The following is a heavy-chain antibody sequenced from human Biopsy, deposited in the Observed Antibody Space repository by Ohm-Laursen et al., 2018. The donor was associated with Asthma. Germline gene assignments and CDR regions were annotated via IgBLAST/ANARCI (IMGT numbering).Heavy chain of an antibody. D-gene: IGHD4-23*01. Sequence: SETLSLTCTVSGDSISSYHWSWIRQPPGKGLEWIGYVFYGGATNYNPSLKSRVTISVDTSKNQFFLRLSSVTAADTGVYYCARGVVYGGDSYAEYFQHWGQGTLVTVSS. CDR2: VFYGGAT. V-gene: IGHV4-59*01. CDR1: GDSISSYH. J-gene: IGHJ1*01. CDR3: ARGVVYGGDSYAEYFQH.